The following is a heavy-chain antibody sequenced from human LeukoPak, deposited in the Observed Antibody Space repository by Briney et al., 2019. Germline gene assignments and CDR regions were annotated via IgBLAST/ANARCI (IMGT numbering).Heavy chain of an antibody. CDR2: INPNSGGT. V-gene: IGHV1-2*02. Sequence: ASVKVSCKASGYTFTYYYIHWVRQAPGQGLEWMGWINPNSGGTNYAQNFQGRVTVTRDTSITTAYMELSRLRSDDTAMYYCSTALCNATTCYGFDYWGQGTPVTVSS. CDR3: STALCNATTCYGFDY. J-gene: IGHJ4*02. CDR1: GYTFTYYY. D-gene: IGHD2-2*01.